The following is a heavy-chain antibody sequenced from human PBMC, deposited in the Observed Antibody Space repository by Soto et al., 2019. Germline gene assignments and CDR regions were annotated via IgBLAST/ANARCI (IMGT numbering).Heavy chain of an antibody. CDR3: ARVGMATKTPFDY. CDR2: IYYSGST. D-gene: IGHD5-12*01. V-gene: IGHV4-59*01. CDR1: GGSISSYY. J-gene: IGHJ4*02. Sequence: QVQLQESGPGLVKPSETLSLTCTVSGGSISSYYWSWIRQPPGKGLEWIGYIYYSGSTNYNPSLTSRVXXSXDPXKNQFSLKLSSVTAADTAVYYCARVGMATKTPFDYWGQGTLVTVSS.